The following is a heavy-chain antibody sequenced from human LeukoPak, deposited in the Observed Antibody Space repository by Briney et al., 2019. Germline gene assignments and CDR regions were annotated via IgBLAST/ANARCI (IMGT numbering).Heavy chain of an antibody. CDR1: GFTFSSYA. D-gene: IGHD5-18*01. J-gene: IGHJ4*02. CDR3: AEGNHRYSYGPFDY. Sequence: PGGSLRLSCAASGFTFSSYAMSWVRQAPGKGLEWVSAISGSGGSTYYADSVKGRFTISRDNSKNTLYLQMNSLRAEDTAVYYCAEGNHRYSYGPFDYWGQGTLVTVSS. V-gene: IGHV3-23*01. CDR2: ISGSGGST.